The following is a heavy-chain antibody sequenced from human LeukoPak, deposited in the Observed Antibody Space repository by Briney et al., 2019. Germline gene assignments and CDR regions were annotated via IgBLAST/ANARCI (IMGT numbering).Heavy chain of an antibody. V-gene: IGHV1-18*01. J-gene: IGHJ6*03. CDR3: ARDRGYCFGGDCYSGPYFYYYMDV. CDR1: GYTFSNYG. CDR2: ISGYNGDT. D-gene: IGHD2-15*01. Sequence: GASAKVSCKASGYTFSNYGLSWVRQAPGQGLEWVGWISGYNGDTNYGQRVQGRVTMTTDTSTSTAYMELRSLRSDDTAVYYCARDRGYCFGGDCYSGPYFYYYMDVWGKGTTVTVSS.